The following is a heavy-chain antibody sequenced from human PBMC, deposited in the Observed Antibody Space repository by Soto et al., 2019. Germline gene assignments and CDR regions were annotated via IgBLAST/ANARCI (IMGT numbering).Heavy chain of an antibody. D-gene: IGHD5-18*01. J-gene: IGHJ4*02. CDR3: ARSGYSYGPNPLLY. Sequence: QVQLQESGPGLVKPTQTLSLTSTVSGGSISSGSYYWSWIRQHPGKGLEWIGYIYYSGSTYYNPSIKSRVTISVDTSKNQFSLKLSSVTAADTAVYYCARSGYSYGPNPLLYWGQGTLVTVSS. CDR2: IYYSGST. V-gene: IGHV4-31*03. CDR1: GGSISSGSYY.